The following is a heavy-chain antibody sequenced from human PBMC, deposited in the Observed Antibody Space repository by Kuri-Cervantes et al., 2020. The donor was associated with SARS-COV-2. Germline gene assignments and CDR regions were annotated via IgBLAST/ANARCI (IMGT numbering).Heavy chain of an antibody. Sequence: ASVKVSCKASGYTFTSYGISWVRQAPGQGLEWMGWISAYNGNTNYAQKLQGRVTMTTDTSTSTAYMELRSLRSDDTAVYYCARVGQYYYDSSGHNRLDYWGQGTLVNVSS. D-gene: IGHD3-22*01. CDR2: ISAYNGNT. CDR1: GYTFTSYG. V-gene: IGHV1-18*01. J-gene: IGHJ4*02. CDR3: ARVGQYYYDSSGHNRLDY.